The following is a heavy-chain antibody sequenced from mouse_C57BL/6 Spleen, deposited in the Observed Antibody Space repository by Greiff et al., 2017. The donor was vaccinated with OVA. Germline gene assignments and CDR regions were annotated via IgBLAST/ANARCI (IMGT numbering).Heavy chain of an antibody. CDR2: IYPGSGNT. CDR3: IPEFLSPLVEYFDV. D-gene: IGHD1-1*02. J-gene: IGHJ1*03. V-gene: IGHV1-76*01. Sequence: QVQLQQSGAELVRPGASVTLSCKASGYTFTDYYINWVKQRPGQGLEWIARIYPGSGNTYYNEKFKGKATLTAEKSSSTAYMQLSSLTSEDSAVYFCIPEFLSPLVEYFDVWGTGTTVTVSS. CDR1: GYTFTDYY.